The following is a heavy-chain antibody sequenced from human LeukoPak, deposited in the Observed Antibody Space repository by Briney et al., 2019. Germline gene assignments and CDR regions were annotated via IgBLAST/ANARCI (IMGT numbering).Heavy chain of an antibody. CDR1: GGSFSGYY. J-gene: IGHJ6*02. CDR3: ARGWTDGMDV. D-gene: IGHD3/OR15-3a*01. V-gene: IGHV4-34*01. CDR2: INHSGST. Sequence: SETLSLTCAVYGGSFSGYYWSWIRQPPGKGLEWIGEINHSGSTNYNPSLKSRVTISVDTSKNQFSLKLSSVTAADTAVCYCARGWTDGMDVWGQGTTVTVSS.